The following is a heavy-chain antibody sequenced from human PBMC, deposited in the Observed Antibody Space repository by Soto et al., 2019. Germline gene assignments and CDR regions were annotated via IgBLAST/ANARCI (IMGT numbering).Heavy chain of an antibody. V-gene: IGHV1-46*04. Sequence: QVQLVQSGAEVKKPGASVKVSCRASGYTFTNYYMHWVRQAPGQGLEWMGIIHPIVGSTSYAKKLRGRVTLTRDTSTSTVYRELTSLRSDDTAVHYCVREWLLLNDRPDQYYGLDVWGQGTTVIVSS. D-gene: IGHD5-12*01. CDR1: GYTFTNYY. J-gene: IGHJ6*02. CDR2: IHPIVGST. CDR3: VREWLLLNDRPDQYYGLDV.